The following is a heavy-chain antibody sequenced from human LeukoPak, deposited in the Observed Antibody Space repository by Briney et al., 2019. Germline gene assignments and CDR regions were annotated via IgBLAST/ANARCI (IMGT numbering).Heavy chain of an antibody. CDR1: GGSISSYY. J-gene: IGHJ6*03. V-gene: IGHV4-39*07. D-gene: IGHD3-10*01. CDR2: IYYSGST. CDR3: AGLWFGQMGHYYYYYMDV. Sequence: SETLSLTCTVSGGSISSYYWGWIRQPPGKGLEWIGSIYYSGSTYYNPSLKSRVTISVDTSKNQFSLKLSSVTAADTAVYYCAGLWFGQMGHYYYYYMDVWGKGTTVTISS.